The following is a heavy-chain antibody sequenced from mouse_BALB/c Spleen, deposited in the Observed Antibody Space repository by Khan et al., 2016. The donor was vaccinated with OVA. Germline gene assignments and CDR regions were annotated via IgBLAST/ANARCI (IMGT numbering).Heavy chain of an antibody. CDR1: GFTFSSYG. CDR3: ARMARTIN. J-gene: IGHJ2*01. V-gene: IGHV5-6-3*01. Sequence: DVQLVESGGGLVQPGGSLKLSCAASGFTFSSYGMSWVRQTPDKRLELVATITSNGGSTYYPASVKGRFTISRAHATNTLYLQMSSLKSEDTARYYCARMARTINWGQGTTLTVSS. CDR2: ITSNGGST.